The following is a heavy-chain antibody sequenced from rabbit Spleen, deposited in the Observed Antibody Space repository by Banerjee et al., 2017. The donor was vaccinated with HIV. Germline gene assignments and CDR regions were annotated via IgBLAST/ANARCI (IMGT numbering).Heavy chain of an antibody. CDR1: GFTISGYYY. CDR3: AREGTSIGEDYPLSNL. V-gene: IGHV1S45*01. J-gene: IGHJ4*01. CDR2: IYGGYSGKT. Sequence: QEQLEESGGDLVKPEGSLTLTCTASGFTISGYYYILWVRQAPGKGLEWIAGIYGGYSGKTYYASWAKGRFTISKTSSTTVTLQMTSVTAADTATYFCAREGTSIGEDYPLSNLWGPGTLVTVS. D-gene: IGHD5-1*01.